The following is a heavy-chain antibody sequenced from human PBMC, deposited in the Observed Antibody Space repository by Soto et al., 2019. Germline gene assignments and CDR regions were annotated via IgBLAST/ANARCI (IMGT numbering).Heavy chain of an antibody. J-gene: IGHJ3*02. CDR3: ASSKRAQWRGVDAFDI. Sequence: QVQLVQSGAEVKKPGASVKVSCKASGYTFTSYGISWVRQAPGQGLEWMGWISAYNGNTNYAQKLQGRVTMTTDTSTRTAYMELRSLRSGDTAVYYCASSKRAQWRGVDAFDIWGQGTMVTVSS. V-gene: IGHV1-18*04. CDR1: GYTFTSYG. D-gene: IGHD6-19*01. CDR2: ISAYNGNT.